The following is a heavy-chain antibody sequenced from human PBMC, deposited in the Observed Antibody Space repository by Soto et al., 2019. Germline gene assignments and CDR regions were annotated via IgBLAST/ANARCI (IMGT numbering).Heavy chain of an antibody. CDR2: IVPTLRIT. Sequence: QVQLVQSGAEVKKPGASLRVSCETSGGTSTIYTITWVRQAPGQGLQWMGRIVPTLRITNYAQEFQGRLTITADSSTSTAHIELTSLTPEDTAVYYCATDKYGAGRVGVHSWGQGTLVTVSS. CDR1: GGTSTIYT. V-gene: IGHV1-69*08. CDR3: ATDKYGAGRVGVHS. J-gene: IGHJ5*02. D-gene: IGHD1-26*01.